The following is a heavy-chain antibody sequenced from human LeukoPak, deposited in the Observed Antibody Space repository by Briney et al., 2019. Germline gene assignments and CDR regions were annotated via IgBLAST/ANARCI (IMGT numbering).Heavy chain of an antibody. J-gene: IGHJ6*03. D-gene: IGHD3-10*01. V-gene: IGHV3-49*04. Sequence: GGSLRLSCTASGFTFGDYAMSWVRQAPGKGLEWVSFIRSKAYGGTTEYAASVKGRFTISRDDSKSIAYLQMNSLKTEDTALYYCTRGPLLWFGELPSDFYYMDVWGKGTTVTISS. CDR1: GFTFGDYA. CDR2: IRSKAYGGTT. CDR3: TRGPLLWFGELPSDFYYMDV.